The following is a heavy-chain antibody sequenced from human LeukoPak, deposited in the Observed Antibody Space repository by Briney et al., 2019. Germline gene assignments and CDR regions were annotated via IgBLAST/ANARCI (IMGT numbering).Heavy chain of an antibody. V-gene: IGHV4-59*01. CDR2: IYYSGST. D-gene: IGHD4-17*01. CDR1: GGSLSSYY. J-gene: IGHJ4*02. CDR3: ASGRTVKSAYYFDY. Sequence: PSETLSLTCTVSGGSLSSYYWSWIRQPPGKGLEGIGYIYYSGSTNYNPSLKSRVTISVDTSKNHFSLKLSSVTAADTAVYYCASGRTVKSAYYFDYWGQGTLVTVSS.